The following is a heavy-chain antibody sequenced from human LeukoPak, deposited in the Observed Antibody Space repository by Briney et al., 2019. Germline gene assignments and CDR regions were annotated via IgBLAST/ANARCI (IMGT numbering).Heavy chain of an antibody. D-gene: IGHD3-3*01. V-gene: IGHV4-59*01. CDR1: GGSISSYY. Sequence: PSETLSLTCTVSGGSISSYYWSWIRQPPGKGLEWIGYIYYSGSTNYNPSLKSRVTISVDTSKNQFSLKLSSVTAADTAVYYCARLRFLEWSRPVHFDYWGQGTLVTVSS. J-gene: IGHJ4*02. CDR3: ARLRFLEWSRPVHFDY. CDR2: IYYSGST.